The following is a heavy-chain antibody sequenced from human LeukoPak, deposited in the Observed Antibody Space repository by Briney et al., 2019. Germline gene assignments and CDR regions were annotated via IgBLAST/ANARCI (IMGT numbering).Heavy chain of an antibody. CDR2: IYPADSDT. Sequence: SGESLKISCKGSGYSFPNYWIGWVRQMLGQGLEWMGIIYPADSDTRYSPSFQGQVTISADKSINTAYLQWTSLKASDTAMYYCARRKGDGYNSPFDYWGQGTLVTVSS. CDR3: ARRKGDGYNSPFDY. D-gene: IGHD5-24*01. V-gene: IGHV5-51*01. J-gene: IGHJ4*02. CDR1: GYSFPNYW.